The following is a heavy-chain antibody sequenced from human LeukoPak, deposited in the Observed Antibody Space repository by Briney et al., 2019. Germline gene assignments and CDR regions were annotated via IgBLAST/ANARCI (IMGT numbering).Heavy chain of an antibody. CDR2: INPSGGST. J-gene: IGHJ4*02. V-gene: IGHV1-46*01. D-gene: IGHD2-15*01. CDR1: GYTFTSYY. Sequence: ASVKVSCKASGYTFTSYYMHWVRQAPGQGLEWMGIINPSGGSTSYAQKFQGRVTMTRDTSTSTVYMELSSLRSEDTAVYYCARGGRGVAGIVVVAAHFDYWCQGTLVTVSS. CDR3: ARGGRGVAGIVVVAAHFDY.